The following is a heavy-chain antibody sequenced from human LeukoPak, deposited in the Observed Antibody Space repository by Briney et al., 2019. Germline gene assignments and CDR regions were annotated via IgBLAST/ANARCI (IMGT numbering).Heavy chain of an antibody. D-gene: IGHD1-26*01. CDR1: GFTFSSYW. Sequence: GGSLRLSCAASGFTFSSYWMSWVRQAPGKGLEWVANIKQDGSEKYYVDSVKGRFTISRDNAKNSLYLQMNSLRAEDTAVYYCVRHSGSYFDAFDIWGQGTMVTVSS. J-gene: IGHJ3*02. CDR3: VRHSGSYFDAFDI. V-gene: IGHV3-7*01. CDR2: IKQDGSEK.